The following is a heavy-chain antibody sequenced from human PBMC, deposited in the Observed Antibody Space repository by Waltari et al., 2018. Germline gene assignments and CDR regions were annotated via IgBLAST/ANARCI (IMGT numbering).Heavy chain of an antibody. Sequence: QVQLVQSGAEVKKPGSSVRVSGKASGGTFSSSSINWVRQTPGQGLEWMGVIVPLFGTPHYAQRFQGRVTITADESTATAYMELSSLRSADTAIYYCARELGDTTDAFDIWGQGTMVTVSS. CDR2: IVPLFGTP. V-gene: IGHV1-69*01. D-gene: IGHD1-26*01. CDR1: GGTFSSSS. J-gene: IGHJ3*02. CDR3: ARELGDTTDAFDI.